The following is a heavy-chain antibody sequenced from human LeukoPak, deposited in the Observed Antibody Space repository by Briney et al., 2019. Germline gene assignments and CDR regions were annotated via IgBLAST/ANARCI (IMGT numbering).Heavy chain of an antibody. CDR2: ISGDNGST. D-gene: IGHD2-2*01. CDR3: AREDTRRGSRGYFDY. Sequence: ASVKLSCKASGYTFSSDGISWVRHAPGPGLEWMGWISGDNGSTNYAQKLQGRVTMTTDTSTNTAYLQLRSLRSDDSAIYSCAREDTRRGSRGYFDYWGQGTLVTVSS. V-gene: IGHV1-18*01. J-gene: IGHJ4*02. CDR1: GYTFSSDG.